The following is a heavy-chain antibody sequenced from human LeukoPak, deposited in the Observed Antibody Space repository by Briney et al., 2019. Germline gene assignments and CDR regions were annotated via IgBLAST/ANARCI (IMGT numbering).Heavy chain of an antibody. J-gene: IGHJ4*02. D-gene: IGHD1-1*01. Sequence: SQTLSLTCAISGDSVSSNSAAWNWIRQSPSRGLEWLRRTYYRSKWYTYYAASVKSRIAINRDTSKNQFSLQLNSVTPEDTAVYYCARSTGPIDYWGQGTLVTVSS. CDR3: ARSTGPIDY. CDR2: TYYRSKWYT. CDR1: GDSVSSNSAA. V-gene: IGHV6-1*01.